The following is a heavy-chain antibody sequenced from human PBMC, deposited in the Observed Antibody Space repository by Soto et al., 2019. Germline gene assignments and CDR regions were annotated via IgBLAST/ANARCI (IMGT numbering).Heavy chain of an antibody. CDR2: TYYRSKWYN. CDR1: GDSVSSNSAA. Sequence: SQTLSLTCAISGDSVSSNSAAWNWIRQSPSRGLEWLGRTYYRSKWYNDYAVSVKSRITINPDTSKNQFSLQLNSVTPEATAVYYCARVVYDSLTGDPRWFDPWGQGTLVTVS. D-gene: IGHD3-9*01. J-gene: IGHJ5*02. V-gene: IGHV6-1*01. CDR3: ARVVYDSLTGDPRWFDP.